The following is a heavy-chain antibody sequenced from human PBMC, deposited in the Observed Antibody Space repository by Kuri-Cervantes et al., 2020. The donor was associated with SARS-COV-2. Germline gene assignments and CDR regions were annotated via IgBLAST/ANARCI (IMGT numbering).Heavy chain of an antibody. V-gene: IGHV3-21*01. CDR2: ISSSSSYI. CDR1: GFTFNTYA. Sequence: GGSLRLSCAASGFTFNTYAMSWVRQAPGKGLEWVSSISSSSSYIYYADSVKGRFTISRDNAKNSLYLQMNSLRAEDTAVYYCARGLWGIQYYFDYWGQGTLVTVSS. D-gene: IGHD7-27*01. J-gene: IGHJ4*02. CDR3: ARGLWGIQYYFDY.